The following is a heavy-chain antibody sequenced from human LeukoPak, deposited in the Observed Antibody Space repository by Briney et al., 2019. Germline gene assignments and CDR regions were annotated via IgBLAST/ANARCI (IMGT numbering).Heavy chain of an antibody. J-gene: IGHJ4*02. Sequence: GASVKVSCKASGYTFTSYGISWVRQAPGQGLEWMGGIIPIFGTANYAQKFQGRVTITADESTSTAYMELSSLRSEDTAVYYCARAYGDFYYFDYWGQGTLVTVSS. V-gene: IGHV1-69*13. CDR3: ARAYGDFYYFDY. D-gene: IGHD4-17*01. CDR2: IIPIFGTA. CDR1: GYTFTSYG.